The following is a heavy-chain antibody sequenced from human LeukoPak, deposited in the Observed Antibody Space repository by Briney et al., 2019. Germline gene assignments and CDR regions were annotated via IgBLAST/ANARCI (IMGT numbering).Heavy chain of an antibody. Sequence: GDSVKVSCKASGGTFSSYAISWVRQAPGQGLEWMGGIITIFGTANYAQKFQGRVTITADESTSTAYMELSSLRSEDTAVYYCAREEGRDGNDYWGQGTVVTVSS. CDR3: AREEGRDGNDY. D-gene: IGHD5-24*01. J-gene: IGHJ4*02. CDR1: GGTFSSYA. CDR2: IITIFGTA. V-gene: IGHV1-69*13.